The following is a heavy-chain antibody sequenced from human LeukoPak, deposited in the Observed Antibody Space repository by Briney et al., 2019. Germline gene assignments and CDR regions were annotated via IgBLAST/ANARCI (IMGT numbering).Heavy chain of an antibody. V-gene: IGHV4-59*12. CDR2: NYYSGST. CDR1: GGSISSYY. J-gene: IGHJ4*02. D-gene: IGHD6-19*01. CDR3: AGGGIAVAGTGY. Sequence: KPSETLSLTCTVSGGSISSYYWSWIRQPPGKGLEWIGYNYYSGSTNYNPSLNSRVIISVDTSKNQFSLKLSSVTAADTAVYYCAGGGIAVAGTGYWGQGTLVTVSS.